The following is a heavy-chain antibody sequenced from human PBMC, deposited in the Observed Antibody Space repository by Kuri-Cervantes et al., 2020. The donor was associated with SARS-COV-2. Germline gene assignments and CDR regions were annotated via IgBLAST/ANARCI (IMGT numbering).Heavy chain of an antibody. CDR1: GFTFSTYT. D-gene: IGHD1-26*01. CDR2: ISYDGNNK. J-gene: IGHJ4*02. V-gene: IGHV3-30-3*01. CDR3: ARVDHVVGASL. Sequence: GESLKISCAASGFTFSTYTMHWVRQAPGKGLEWVALISYDGNNKKFVDSVKGRFTISRDNAKNSLYLQMNSLRDEDTAVYYCARVDHVVGASLWGQGTLVTVSS.